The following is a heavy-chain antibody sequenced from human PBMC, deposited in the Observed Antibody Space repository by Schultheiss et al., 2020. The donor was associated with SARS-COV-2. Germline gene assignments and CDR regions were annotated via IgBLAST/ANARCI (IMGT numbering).Heavy chain of an antibody. Sequence: GGSLRLSCAASGFTFSSYGMHWVRQAPGKGLEWVAVIWYDGSNKYYADSVKGRFTISRDNSKNTLYLQMNSLRAEDTAVNYCARARYYDSSGYPDYWGQGTLVTVSS. CDR2: IWYDGSNK. J-gene: IGHJ4*02. CDR3: ARARYYDSSGYPDY. V-gene: IGHV3-33*08. CDR1: GFTFSSYG. D-gene: IGHD3-22*01.